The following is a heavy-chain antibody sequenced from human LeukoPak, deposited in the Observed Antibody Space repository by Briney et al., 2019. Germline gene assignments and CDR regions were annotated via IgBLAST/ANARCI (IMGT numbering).Heavy chain of an antibody. Sequence: ASVKVSCKASGYTFTSYAMHWVRQAPGQRLEWMGWINAGNGNTKYSQKFQGRVTITRDTSASTAYMELRSLRSDDTAVYYCATIGIVGEEDYYYMDVWGKGTTVTVSS. CDR1: GYTFTSYA. D-gene: IGHD1-26*01. CDR2: INAGNGNT. V-gene: IGHV1-3*01. CDR3: ATIGIVGEEDYYYMDV. J-gene: IGHJ6*03.